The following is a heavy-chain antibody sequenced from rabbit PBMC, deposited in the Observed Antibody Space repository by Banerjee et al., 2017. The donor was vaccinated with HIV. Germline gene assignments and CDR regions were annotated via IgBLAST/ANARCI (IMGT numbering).Heavy chain of an antibody. D-gene: IGHD6-1*01. CDR2: VYVGSSGST. CDR1: GFSFSSSYY. V-gene: IGHV1S45*01. Sequence: QEQLEESGGDLVKPEGSLTLTCTASGFSFSSSYYMCWVRQAPGKGLEWIACVYVGSSGSTYFASWAKGRFTISKTSSTTVTLQMTSLTAADTATYFCARWDAGYAAYGYAPFGMDLWGPGTLVTVS. J-gene: IGHJ6*01. CDR3: ARWDAGYAAYGYAPFGMDL.